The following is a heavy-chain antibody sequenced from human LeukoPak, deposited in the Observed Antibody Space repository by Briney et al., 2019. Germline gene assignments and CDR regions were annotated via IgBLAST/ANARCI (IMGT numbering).Heavy chain of an antibody. Sequence: PSETLSLTCTVSGGSISSGGYYWSWIRQPAGKGLEWIGRIYTSGSTNYNPSLKSRVTISVDTSKNQFSLKLSSVTAADTAVYYCAREKGPLAARPGFDYWGQGTLVTVSS. V-gene: IGHV4-61*02. CDR3: AREKGPLAARPGFDY. J-gene: IGHJ4*02. D-gene: IGHD6-6*01. CDR2: IYTSGST. CDR1: GGSISSGGYY.